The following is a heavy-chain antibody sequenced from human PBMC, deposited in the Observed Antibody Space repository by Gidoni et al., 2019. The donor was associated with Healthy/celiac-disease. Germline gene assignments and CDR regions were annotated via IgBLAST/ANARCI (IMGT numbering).Heavy chain of an antibody. D-gene: IGHD3-10*01. Sequence: QVQLVESGGGVVQPGRSLRLSCAASGFTFSSYAMHWVRQAPGKGLEWVAVISYDGSNKYYADSVKGRFTISRDNSKNTLYLQMNSLRAEDTAVYYCARAHLRGNLHFDIWGQGTMVTVSS. CDR1: GFTFSSYA. CDR2: ISYDGSNK. J-gene: IGHJ3*02. CDR3: ARAHLRGNLHFDI. V-gene: IGHV3-30-3*01.